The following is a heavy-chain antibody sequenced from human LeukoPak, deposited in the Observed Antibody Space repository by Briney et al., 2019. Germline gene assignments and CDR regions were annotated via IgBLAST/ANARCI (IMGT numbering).Heavy chain of an antibody. CDR2: IIWNGGRT. D-gene: IGHD5-18*01. V-gene: IGHV3-9*01. Sequence: GGSLRLSCAASGFTFDDYAMHLVRQAPEKGLEWVSDIIWNGGRTGYADSVKGRFTISRDNAKNSLYLQMNNLRPEDTALYYCAKASGYSFGHFDYWGQGTLVTVSS. J-gene: IGHJ4*02. CDR3: AKASGYSFGHFDY. CDR1: GFTFDDYA.